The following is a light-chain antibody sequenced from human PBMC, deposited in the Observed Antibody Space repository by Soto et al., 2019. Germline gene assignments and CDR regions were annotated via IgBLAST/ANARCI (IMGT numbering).Light chain of an antibody. V-gene: IGKV1-5*01. CDR3: QQYNSYPIT. J-gene: IGKJ5*01. CDR2: DAS. CDR1: QSISDR. Sequence: DIQMTQSPSTLSASIRDRVTITCRAGQSISDRLAWYQQKPGKAPKLLIYDASSLESGVPSRFSGSGSGTEFTLTISSLQPDDFATYYCQQYNSYPITFGQGTRLEIK.